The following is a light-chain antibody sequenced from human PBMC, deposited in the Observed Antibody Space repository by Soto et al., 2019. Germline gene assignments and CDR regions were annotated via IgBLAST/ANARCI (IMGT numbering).Light chain of an antibody. V-gene: IGKV3-11*01. CDR2: DAS. Sequence: EIVLTQSPATLYLSPGERATLSCRASQSVSSYLAWYQQKPGQAPRLLIYDASNRATGIPARFSGSGSGTDFTLTISSLEPEDFAVYYCQQRSNWPPERTFGQGTRLEIK. CDR1: QSVSSY. CDR3: QQRSNWPPERT. J-gene: IGKJ5*01.